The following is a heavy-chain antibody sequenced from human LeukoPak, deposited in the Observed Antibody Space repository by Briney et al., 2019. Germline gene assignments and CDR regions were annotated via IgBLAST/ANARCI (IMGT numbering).Heavy chain of an antibody. J-gene: IGHJ3*02. D-gene: IGHD3-10*01. CDR3: ASPMDYNAFDI. V-gene: IGHV3-33*01. Sequence: PGRSLRLSCAASGFTFSSYGMHWVRQAPGKGLEWVAVIWYDGSNKYYADSVEGRFTISRDNSKNTLYLQMNSLRAEDTAVYYCASPMDYNAFDIWGQGTMVTVSS. CDR1: GFTFSSYG. CDR2: IWYDGSNK.